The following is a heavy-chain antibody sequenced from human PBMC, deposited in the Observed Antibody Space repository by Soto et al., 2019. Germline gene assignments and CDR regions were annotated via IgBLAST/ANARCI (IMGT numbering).Heavy chain of an antibody. J-gene: IGHJ6*02. CDR2: MNPNSGNT. CDR1: GYTFTSYD. D-gene: IGHD3-22*01. Sequence: QVQLVQSGAEVKKPGASVKVSCKASGYTFTSYDIGWVRQATGQGLEWMGWMNPNSGNTGYAQKFXXRVTMTSHTSIXTXYXXLSSLRSEDTAVYYCARIPSYDTSGPLDYYYGMDVWGQGTTVTVSS. CDR3: ARIPSYDTSGPLDYYYGMDV. V-gene: IGHV1-8*01.